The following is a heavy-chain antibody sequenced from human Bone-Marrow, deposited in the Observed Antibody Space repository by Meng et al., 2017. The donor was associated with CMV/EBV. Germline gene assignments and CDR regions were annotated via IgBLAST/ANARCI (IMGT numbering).Heavy chain of an antibody. D-gene: IGHD1-7*01. CDR1: GGSISSGGYY. CDR2: IYYSGST. Sequence: SETLSLTCTVSGGSISSGGYYWSWIRQHPGKGLEWIGYIYYSGSTYYNPSLKSRVTISVDTSKNQFSLKLSSVTAADTAVYYCAGDFLLPPGTTVHAEIETGFNPWGQGTLVTVSS. CDR3: AGDFLLPPGTTVHAEIETGFNP. V-gene: IGHV4-31*03. J-gene: IGHJ5*02.